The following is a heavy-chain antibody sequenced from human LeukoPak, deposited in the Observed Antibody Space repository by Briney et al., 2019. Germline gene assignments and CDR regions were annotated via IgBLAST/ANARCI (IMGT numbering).Heavy chain of an antibody. CDR2: IKTKTDGWTT. Sequence: PGGSLRLSCAASGFTFSNAWMSWVRQAPGKGLEWVGHIKTKTDGWTTDYADSVKGRFTISRDSSKNTLYLQMNSLRAEDTAVYYCTKSRDYDSSGQHFDYWGQGTLVTVSS. J-gene: IGHJ4*02. CDR3: TKSRDYDSSGQHFDY. V-gene: IGHV3-15*05. CDR1: GFTFSNAW. D-gene: IGHD3-22*01.